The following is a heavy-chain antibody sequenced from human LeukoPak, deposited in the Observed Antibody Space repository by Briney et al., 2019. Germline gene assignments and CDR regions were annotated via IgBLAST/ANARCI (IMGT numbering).Heavy chain of an antibody. CDR2: IKQDGSKK. J-gene: IGHJ6*02. CDR3: ARDAYTAMVVQYYYGMDV. CDR1: GFTFSSYW. D-gene: IGHD5-18*01. Sequence: PGGSLRLSCAASGFTFSSYWMSWVRQAPGKGLEWVANIKQDGSKKYYVDSVKGRFTISRDNAKNSLYLQMNSLRAEDTAVYYCARDAYTAMVVQYYYGMDVWGQGTTVTVSS. V-gene: IGHV3-7*01.